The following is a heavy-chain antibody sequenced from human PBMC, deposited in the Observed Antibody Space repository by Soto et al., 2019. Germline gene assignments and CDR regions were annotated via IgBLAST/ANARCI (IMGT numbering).Heavy chain of an antibody. CDR2: VYYSGTT. V-gene: IGHV4-30-4*01. CDR3: ARMSYFYDKCDFDL. J-gene: IGHJ2*01. Sequence: QLQESGPGLVKPSQTLSLTCTVSGASINNNDYYWSWIRQTPGKGLEWIGYVYYSGTTDYIPSLKSRLSMSIDKSLNQFTLKLNSVPAADPATYYCARMSYFYDKCDFDLWGRGTLVTVSS. D-gene: IGHD3-22*01. CDR1: GASINNNDYY.